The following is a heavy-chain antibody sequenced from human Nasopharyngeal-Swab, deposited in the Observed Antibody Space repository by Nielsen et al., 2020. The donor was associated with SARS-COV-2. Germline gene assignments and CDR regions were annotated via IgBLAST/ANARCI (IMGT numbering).Heavy chain of an antibody. CDR3: ARDAPAHYGAFY. Sequence: GGSLRLSCAASGFTFSSFGMPWVRQAPGKGLAWVSFIAHDASNEYYGDSVKGRFSISRDSSKNTLYLQMDRLGGEDTAVYYCARDAPAHYGAFYWGRGTLVTVSS. V-gene: IGHV3-30*03. CDR2: IAHDASNE. J-gene: IGHJ4*02. D-gene: IGHD4-17*01. CDR1: GFTFSSFG.